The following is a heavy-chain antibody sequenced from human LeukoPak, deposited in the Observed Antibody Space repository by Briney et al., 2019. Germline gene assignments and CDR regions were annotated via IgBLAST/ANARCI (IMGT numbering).Heavy chain of an antibody. J-gene: IGHJ4*02. V-gene: IGHV4-30-4*01. CDR2: IYYSGNT. CDR3: AREPTTNDY. D-gene: IGHD4-17*01. CDR1: GGCISSGDYY. Sequence: SETLSLTCTVSGGCISSGDYYWSWIRQPPGKGLEWIGYIYYSGNTFYNPSLKSRITISIDTSKNQFSLKLSSVTAADTAVYYCAREPTTNDYWGQGTLVTVSS.